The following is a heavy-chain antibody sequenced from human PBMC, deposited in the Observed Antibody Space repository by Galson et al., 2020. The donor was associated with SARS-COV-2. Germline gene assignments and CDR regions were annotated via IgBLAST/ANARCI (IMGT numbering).Heavy chain of an antibody. CDR2: INPSGGST. V-gene: IGHV1-46*01. Sequence: ASVKVSCKASGYTFTSYYMHWVRQAPGQGLEWMGIINPSGGSTSYAQKFQGRVTMTRDTSTSTVYMELSSLRSEDTAVYYCATAGWLQLESGSSDFDYWGQGTLVTVSS. CDR3: ATAGWLQLESGSSDFDY. CDR1: GYTFTSYY. D-gene: IGHD5-12*01. J-gene: IGHJ4*02.